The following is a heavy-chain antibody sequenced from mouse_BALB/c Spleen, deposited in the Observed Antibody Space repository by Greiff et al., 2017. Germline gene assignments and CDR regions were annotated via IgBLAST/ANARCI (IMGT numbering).Heavy chain of an antibody. CDR3: AREGDGSPDY. J-gene: IGHJ2*01. CDR2: INPGSGGT. CDR1: GYAFTNYL. D-gene: IGHD1-1*01. V-gene: IGHV1-54*01. Sequence: QVQLKESGAELVRPGTSVKVSCKASGYAFTNYLIEWVKQRPGQGLEWIGVINPGSGGTNYNEKFKGKATLTADKSSSTAYMQLSSLTSDDSAVYFCAREGDGSPDYWGQGTTLTVSS.